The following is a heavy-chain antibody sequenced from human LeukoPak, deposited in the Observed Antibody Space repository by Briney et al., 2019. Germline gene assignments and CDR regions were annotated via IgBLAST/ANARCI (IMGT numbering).Heavy chain of an antibody. CDR2: VEYGESTT. CDR3: ARNSGWYGIS. J-gene: IGHJ4*02. D-gene: IGHD6-19*01. V-gene: IGHV3-23*01. Sequence: GGSLRLSCMVSGFTLSSYEMSWIRQAPGKGLEWVSSVEYGESTTHYADSVRGRFTISRDNYKNTLYLQLTSLSDDDTAVYFCARNSGWYGISWGQGTLVIVSS. CDR1: GFTLSSYE.